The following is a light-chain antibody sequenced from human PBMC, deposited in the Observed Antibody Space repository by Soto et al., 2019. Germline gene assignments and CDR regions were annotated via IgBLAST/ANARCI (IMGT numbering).Light chain of an antibody. Sequence: EVVLTQAPGTLSLSPGERATLSCRASQSVSNNYFAWYQQKPCEAPRILVFGSSDRTTGTPDRFSGSGSGTDFILTISRLEPEDCAVYYCQQYGSSPPYTFGQGNKLEIK. CDR1: QSVSNNY. CDR3: QQYGSSPPYT. CDR2: GSS. V-gene: IGKV3-20*01. J-gene: IGKJ2*01.